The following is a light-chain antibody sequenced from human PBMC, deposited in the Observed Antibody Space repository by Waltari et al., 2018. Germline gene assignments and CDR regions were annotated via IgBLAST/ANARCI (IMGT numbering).Light chain of an antibody. J-gene: IGKJ2*01. CDR1: QIISSD. Sequence: DPVSITCRASQIISSDLNWYQQKPGKAPKLLIYVASSLQGGAPSRFSGSGSGTDFTLTISSLQPEDFATYYCQQSYSTPYTFGQGTKLEIK. CDR3: QQSYSTPYT. CDR2: VAS. V-gene: IGKV1-39*01.